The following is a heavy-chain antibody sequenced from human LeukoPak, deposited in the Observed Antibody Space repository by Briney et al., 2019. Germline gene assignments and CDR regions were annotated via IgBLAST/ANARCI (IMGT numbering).Heavy chain of an antibody. J-gene: IGHJ6*03. V-gene: IGHV1-69*05. CDR1: GGTFSSYA. D-gene: IGHD3-22*01. CDR3: ASSYRDSSGYSYYYYMDV. CDR2: IIPILGTA. Sequence: PSVKVSCKASGGTFSSYAISWVRQAPGQGLEWMGGIIPILGTADYAQKFQGRVTITTDESTSTAYMELSSLRSEDTAVYYCASSYRDSSGYSYYYYMDVWGKGTTVTVSS.